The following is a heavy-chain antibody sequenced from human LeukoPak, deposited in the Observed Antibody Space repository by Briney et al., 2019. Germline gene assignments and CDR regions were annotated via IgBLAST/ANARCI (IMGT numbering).Heavy chain of an antibody. J-gene: IGHJ4*02. Sequence: SGTLTLTCGVSGGSITSTNWWSWVRQPPGQGLEWIGEVSLSGLTNYNPSLSSRVIMALDTSKNHLSLHLTSVTAADTAVYYCSRENGAFSPFGYWGQGYLVTVLS. CDR2: VSLSGLT. D-gene: IGHD2-8*01. CDR3: SRENGAFSPFGY. CDR1: GGSITSTNW. V-gene: IGHV4-4*02.